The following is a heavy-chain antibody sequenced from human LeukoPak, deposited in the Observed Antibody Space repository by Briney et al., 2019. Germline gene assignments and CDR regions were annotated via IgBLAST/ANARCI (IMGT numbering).Heavy chain of an antibody. CDR1: GFTFSSYA. D-gene: IGHD2-15*01. CDR2: ISYDGSNK. J-gene: IGHJ6*02. CDR3: ARDWVVAATSDYYYGMDV. Sequence: GRSLRLSCAASGFTFSSYAMHWVRQAPGKGLEWVAVISYDGSNKYYADSVKGRFTISRDNSKNTLYLQMNSLRAGDTAVHYCARDWVVAATSDYYYGMDVWGQGTTVTVPS. V-gene: IGHV3-30-3*01.